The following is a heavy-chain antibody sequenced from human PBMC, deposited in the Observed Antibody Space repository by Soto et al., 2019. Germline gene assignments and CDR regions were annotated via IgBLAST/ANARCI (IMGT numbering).Heavy chain of an antibody. D-gene: IGHD3-3*01. Sequence: EVQLVESGGGLVKPGGSLRLSCAASGFTFSSYSMNWVRQAPGKGLEWVSSISSRSSYIYYADSVKGRFTISRDNAKNSLYLQMNSLRAEDTAGYYCARDKFPLYEFWSGYYLVEYDYYYYMDVWGKGTTVTVSS. J-gene: IGHJ6*03. CDR1: GFTFSSYS. CDR3: ARDKFPLYEFWSGYYLVEYDYYYYMDV. V-gene: IGHV3-21*01. CDR2: ISSRSSYI.